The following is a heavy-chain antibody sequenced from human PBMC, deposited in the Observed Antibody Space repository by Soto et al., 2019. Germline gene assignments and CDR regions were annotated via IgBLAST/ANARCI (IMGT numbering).Heavy chain of an antibody. CDR2: IYWHDDK. Sequence: QITLKESGPTLVKPTQTLTLTCTFSGFSLSTSGVGVGWIRQPPGKALEWLALIYWHDDKRYSPSLKSRLTITKDPSKHQLVLTMTTRDPVDTATYYCAHRVGAKYYYGSWSYGTFDYWGQGTLVTVSS. CDR3: AHRVGAKYYYGSWSYGTFDY. J-gene: IGHJ4*02. CDR1: GFSLSTSGVG. V-gene: IGHV2-5*01. D-gene: IGHD3-10*01.